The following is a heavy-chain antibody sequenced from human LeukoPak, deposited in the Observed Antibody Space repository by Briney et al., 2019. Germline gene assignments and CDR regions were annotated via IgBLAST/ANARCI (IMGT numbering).Heavy chain of an antibody. CDR3: AREQGYSNSHDAFDI. Sequence: GASVKVSCKASGYTFTNYAMNWVRQAPGQGLEWMGWINTNTGNPTYAQGFTGRFVLSLDTSVSTAYLQISSLKAKDTAVYYCAREQGYSNSHDAFDIWGQGTMVTVSS. V-gene: IGHV7-4-1*02. CDR2: INTNTGNP. D-gene: IGHD6-13*01. CDR1: GYTFTNYA. J-gene: IGHJ3*02.